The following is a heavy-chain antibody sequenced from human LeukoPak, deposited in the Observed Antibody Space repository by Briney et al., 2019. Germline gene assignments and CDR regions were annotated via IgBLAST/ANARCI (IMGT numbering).Heavy chain of an antibody. CDR2: IYYSGST. Sequence: PETLSLTCTVSGGSISSYYWSWIRQPPGKGLEWIGYIYYSGSTNYNPSLKSRVTISVDTSKNQFSLKLSSVTAADTAVYYCARDGGGSYHFDYWGQGTLVTVSS. D-gene: IGHD1-26*01. CDR1: GGSISSYY. J-gene: IGHJ4*02. CDR3: ARDGGGSYHFDY. V-gene: IGHV4-59*01.